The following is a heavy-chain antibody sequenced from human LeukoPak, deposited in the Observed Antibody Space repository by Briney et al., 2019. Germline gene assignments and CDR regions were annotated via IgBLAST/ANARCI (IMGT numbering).Heavy chain of an antibody. Sequence: SETLSLTCTVSGGSISSSSYYWGWIRQPPGKGLEWIGSIYYSGSTCYNPSLKSRVTISVDTSKNQFSLKLTSVTAADTAVYYCAREGVDYWGQGTLVTVSS. CDR2: IYYSGST. CDR3: AREGVDY. D-gene: IGHD3-16*01. V-gene: IGHV4-39*07. J-gene: IGHJ4*02. CDR1: GGSISSSSYY.